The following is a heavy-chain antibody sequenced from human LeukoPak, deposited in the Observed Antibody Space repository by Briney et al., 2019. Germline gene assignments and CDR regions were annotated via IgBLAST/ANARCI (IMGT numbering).Heavy chain of an antibody. CDR1: GFIFSNYA. J-gene: IGHJ4*02. Sequence: GGSLRLSCAASGFIFSNYAMSWVRQAPGKGPEWVSTIGGGPDNTHYADSVKGRFTISRDNSKNTLYLQMNSLRAEDTALYYCAKDLQHYDSGNHSDYWGQGTRVTVSS. CDR3: AKDLQHYDSGNHSDY. CDR2: IGGGPDNT. V-gene: IGHV3-23*01. D-gene: IGHD3-10*01.